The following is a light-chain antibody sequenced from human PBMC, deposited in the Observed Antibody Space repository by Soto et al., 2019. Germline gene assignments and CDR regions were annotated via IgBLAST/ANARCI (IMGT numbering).Light chain of an antibody. CDR2: GNS. CDR3: QSYDSSLSGVV. CDR1: SSNIGAGYD. Sequence: QSVLTQPPSVSGAPGQRVTISCTGSSSNIGAGYDVHWYQQLPGTAPKLLISGNSDRPSGVPDRLSASKSGTSASLAITVLQAEDEADYYCQSYDSSLSGVVFGGGTKITVL. V-gene: IGLV1-40*01. J-gene: IGLJ2*01.